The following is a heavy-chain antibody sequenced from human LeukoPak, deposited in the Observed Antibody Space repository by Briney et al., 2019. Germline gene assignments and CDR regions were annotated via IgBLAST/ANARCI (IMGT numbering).Heavy chain of an antibody. CDR3: AKAVKGANYFDY. CDR2: ISGSGGST. D-gene: IGHD4-11*01. V-gene: IGHV3-23*01. Sequence: GGSLRLSCAASGFTFITYAMSWVRQAPGKGLEWVSAISGSGGSTYYADSVKGRFTISRDGSKNTLYLQMNSLRAEDTAVYYCAKAVKGANYFDYWSQGTLVTVSS. CDR1: GFTFITYA. J-gene: IGHJ4*02.